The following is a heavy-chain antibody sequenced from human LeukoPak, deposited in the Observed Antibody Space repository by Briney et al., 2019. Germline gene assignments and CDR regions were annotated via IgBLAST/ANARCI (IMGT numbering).Heavy chain of an antibody. CDR3: ARVEASGYDYGAFDS. D-gene: IGHD5-12*01. CDR2: INQDGTEK. V-gene: IGHV3-7*01. Sequence: GGSLRLSCAASGFTFSSYWMNWVRQAPGKGLEWVANINQDGTEKYYVDSVKGRLTISRDNAKNSLSLQMNSLRAEDTAVYYCARVEASGYDYGAFDSWGQGTLVTVSS. J-gene: IGHJ4*02. CDR1: GFTFSSYW.